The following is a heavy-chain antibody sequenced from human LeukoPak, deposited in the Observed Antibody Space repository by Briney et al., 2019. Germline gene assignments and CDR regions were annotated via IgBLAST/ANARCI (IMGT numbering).Heavy chain of an antibody. CDR3: ATTPPYSTNDAFYV. J-gene: IGHJ3*01. D-gene: IGHD2-8*01. V-gene: IGHV4-59*07. CDR1: GGSRATNY. Sequence: PSDTLSLTCSVVGGSRATNYFDWVRQSPGKGLEWIGYMYHSGTSDYNPSLQSRVTISVDTSNNKVSLNLSSVTTADTAVYYCATTPPYSTNDAFYVWGQGTQVTVSS. CDR2: MYHSGTS.